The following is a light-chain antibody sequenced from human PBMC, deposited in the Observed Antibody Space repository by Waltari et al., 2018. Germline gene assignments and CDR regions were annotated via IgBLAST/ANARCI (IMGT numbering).Light chain of an antibody. J-gene: IGKJ1*01. CDR1: QSISRY. CDR3: QNHERLPAV. Sequence: EIVLTQSPGTLSLSPGERATLSCRASQSISRYLVWYQQKPGQAPRLLIYGASSRAAGIPDRFSGSGSGTDFSLTISRLEPEDFAVYYCQNHERLPAVFGQGTKVEIK. CDR2: GAS. V-gene: IGKV3-20*01.